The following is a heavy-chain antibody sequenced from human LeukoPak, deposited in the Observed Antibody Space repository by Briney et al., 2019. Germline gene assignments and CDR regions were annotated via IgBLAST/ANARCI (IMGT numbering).Heavy chain of an antibody. CDR2: INPSGGST. J-gene: IGHJ5*02. V-gene: IGHV1-46*01. CDR1: GYTFTSYY. Sequence: ASVKVSCKASGYTFTSYYMHWVRQAPGQGLEWMGIINPSGGSTSYAQKFQGRVTMTRDTSTSTVCMELSSLRSEDTAVYYCARDRSFQYSSGCSCWFDPWGQGTLVTVSS. D-gene: IGHD6-19*01. CDR3: ARDRSFQYSSGCSCWFDP.